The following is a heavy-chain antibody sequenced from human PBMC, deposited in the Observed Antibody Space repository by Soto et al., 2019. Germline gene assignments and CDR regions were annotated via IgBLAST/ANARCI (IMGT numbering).Heavy chain of an antibody. CDR1: GFTFSSYE. CDR3: ASFPSDSSGTFDY. V-gene: IGHV3-48*03. D-gene: IGHD3-22*01. J-gene: IGHJ4*02. Sequence: GGSLRLSCAASGFTFSSYEMNWVRQAPGKGLEWVSYISRSGTTRYYADSVKGRFTISRDNAKNSLYLQMNSLRAEDTAVYYCASFPSDSSGTFDYWGQGTLVTVSS. CDR2: ISRSGTTR.